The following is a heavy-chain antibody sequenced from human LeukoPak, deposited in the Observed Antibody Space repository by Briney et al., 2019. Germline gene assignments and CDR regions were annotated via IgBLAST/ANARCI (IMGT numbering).Heavy chain of an antibody. V-gene: IGHV3-30*02. D-gene: IGHD3-10*01. CDR1: GFTFSRYG. J-gene: IGHJ5*02. Sequence: PGGPLRLSCAASGFTFSRYGMHWVRQAPGKGLEWVAFIRYNGSSRYYADSVNGRFTISRDNSKNTLYLQMNSLRAEDTALYYCAVAEGAWFGELLPWGQGTLVTVSS. CDR3: AVAEGAWFGELLP. CDR2: IRYNGSSR.